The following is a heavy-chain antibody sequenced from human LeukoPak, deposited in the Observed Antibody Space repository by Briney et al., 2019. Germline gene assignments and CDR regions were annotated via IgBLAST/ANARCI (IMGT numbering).Heavy chain of an antibody. CDR3: ARNPYDTGHFDP. CDR1: GYTFTNYD. D-gene: IGHD3-3*01. V-gene: IGHV1-8*03. J-gene: IGHJ5*02. Sequence: ASVKVSCKASGYTFTNYDINWVRQASGQGPEWMGWMSPNSGYTGYSQKFQGRVSITRDTSIGTACLELSSLRSDDTAVYYCARNPYDTGHFDPWGQGTLVTVSS. CDR2: MSPNSGYT.